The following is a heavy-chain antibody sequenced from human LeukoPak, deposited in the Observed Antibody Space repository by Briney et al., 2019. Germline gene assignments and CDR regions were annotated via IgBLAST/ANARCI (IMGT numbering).Heavy chain of an antibody. CDR2: LYHSGTT. J-gene: IGHJ2*01. D-gene: IGHD2-15*01. Sequence: SETLSLTCTVSGYSIAHGFFWAWIRQPPGGGLEWIGSLYHSGTTYYNTSLKSRISTSVDTSKNQFSLKLRLVTAADTAVYYCARVEVPGDINGWYFDLWGRGTLVTVSS. CDR1: GYSIAHGFF. V-gene: IGHV4-38-2*02. CDR3: ARVEVPGDINGWYFDL.